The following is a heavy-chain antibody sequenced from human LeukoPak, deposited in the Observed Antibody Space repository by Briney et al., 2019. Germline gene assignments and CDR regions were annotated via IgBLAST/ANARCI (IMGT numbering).Heavy chain of an antibody. Sequence: PSETLSLTCAVYGGSFSGYYWSWLRQPPGKGLEWIGEINHSGSTNYNPSLKSRVTISVDTSKNQFSLKLSSVTAADTAVYYCALKLGRHAFDIWGQGTMVTVSS. CDR3: ALKLGRHAFDI. CDR1: GGSFSGYY. CDR2: INHSGST. J-gene: IGHJ3*02. D-gene: IGHD6-13*01. V-gene: IGHV4-34*01.